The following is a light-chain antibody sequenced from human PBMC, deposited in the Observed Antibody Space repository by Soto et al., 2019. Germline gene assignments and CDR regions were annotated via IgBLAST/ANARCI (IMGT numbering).Light chain of an antibody. J-gene: IGKJ5*01. V-gene: IGKV3-11*01. CDR2: DAS. Sequence: EIVLTQSPATLSLSPGERATLSCRASQSVGNNLAWYQQKPGQAPRLLIYDASNRATGIPARFSGSGSGTDFTLTISSLEPEDFAVYYCQQRSNWRITFGQGTRLEIK. CDR1: QSVGNN. CDR3: QQRSNWRIT.